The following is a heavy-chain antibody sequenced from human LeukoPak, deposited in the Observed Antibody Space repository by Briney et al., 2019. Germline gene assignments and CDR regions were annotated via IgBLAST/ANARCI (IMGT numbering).Heavy chain of an antibody. J-gene: IGHJ6*02. CDR1: RFTFSSYG. V-gene: IGHV3-30*18. Sequence: GGSLRLSCAASRFTFSSYGMHWVRQAPGKGLEWVAVISYDGSDKYYADSVKGRFTISRDNSKNTLYLQMDSLGAEDTAVYYCAKDITMVRGVIIMYYYFTMDVWGQGTTVTVSS. CDR3: AKDITMVRGVIIMYYYFTMDV. CDR2: ISYDGSDK. D-gene: IGHD3-10*01.